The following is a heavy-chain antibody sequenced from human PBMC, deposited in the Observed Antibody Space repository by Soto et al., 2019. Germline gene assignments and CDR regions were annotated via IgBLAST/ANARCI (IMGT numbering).Heavy chain of an antibody. D-gene: IGHD3-22*01. V-gene: IGHV1-69*01. J-gene: IGHJ4*02. CDR2: IIPIFGTA. Sequence: QVQLVQSGAEVKKPGSSVKVSCKASGGTFSGYAISWVRQAPGQGLEWMGGIIPIFGTANYAQKFQGRVTITADESTSTAYMELSSLRSEDTAVYYCARGGRRYDSSGYYLDYWGQGTLVTVSS. CDR1: GGTFSGYA. CDR3: ARGGRRYDSSGYYLDY.